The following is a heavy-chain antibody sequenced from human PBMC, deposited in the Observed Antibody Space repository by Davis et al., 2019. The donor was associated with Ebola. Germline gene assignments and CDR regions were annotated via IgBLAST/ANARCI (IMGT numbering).Heavy chain of an antibody. CDR3: ARGPRRAVAGTGWFDP. Sequence: ASVKVSCKASGYTFTSYDINWVRQATGQGLEWMGWMNPNSGNTGYAQKFQGRVTMTRNTSISTAYMELSSLRSEDTAVYYCARGPRRAVAGTGWFDPWGQGTLVTVSS. CDR1: GYTFTSYD. CDR2: MNPNSGNT. V-gene: IGHV1-8*01. D-gene: IGHD6-19*01. J-gene: IGHJ5*02.